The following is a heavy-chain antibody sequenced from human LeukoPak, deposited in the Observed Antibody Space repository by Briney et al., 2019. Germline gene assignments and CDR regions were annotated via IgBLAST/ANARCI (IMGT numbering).Heavy chain of an antibody. V-gene: IGHV4-34*01. CDR2: INHSGST. CDR1: GGSFSGYY. CDR3: ASLITMIAIGY. J-gene: IGHJ4*02. D-gene: IGHD3-22*01. Sequence: SGTLSLTCAVYGGSFSGYYWSWIRQPPGKGLEWIGEINHSGSTNYNPSLKSRVTISVDTSKNQFSLKLSSVTAADTAVYYCASLITMIAIGYWGQGTLVTVSS.